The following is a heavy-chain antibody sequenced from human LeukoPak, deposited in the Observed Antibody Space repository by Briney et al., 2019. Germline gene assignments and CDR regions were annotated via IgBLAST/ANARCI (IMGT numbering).Heavy chain of an antibody. J-gene: IGHJ4*02. CDR1: GGTFSSYA. V-gene: IGHV1-69*13. CDR3: ARELGYDSSGYSGGFDY. CDR2: IIPIFGTA. Sequence: AASVKVSCKASGGTFSSYAISWVRQAPGQGLEWMGGIIPIFGTANYAQKFQGRVTITADESTSTAYMELSSLRSEDTAVYYCARELGYDSSGYSGGFDYWGQGTLVTVSS. D-gene: IGHD3-22*01.